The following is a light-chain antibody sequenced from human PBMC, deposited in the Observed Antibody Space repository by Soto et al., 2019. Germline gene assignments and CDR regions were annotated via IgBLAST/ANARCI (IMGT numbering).Light chain of an antibody. CDR1: QSVGSN. CDR2: DAS. V-gene: IGKV3D-15*01. Sequence: IVITQSPSTLSVSPGERVTLSCRARQSVGSNLAWYQQTPGQAPRVVIYDASTRATGIPDRFSGSGSGTDFTLTISRLEPEDVAVYYCQQYEAVVTFGQGTKV. CDR3: QQYEAVVT. J-gene: IGKJ1*01.